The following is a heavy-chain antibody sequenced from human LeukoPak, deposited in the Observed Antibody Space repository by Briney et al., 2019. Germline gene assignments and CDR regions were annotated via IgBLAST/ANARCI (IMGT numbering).Heavy chain of an antibody. CDR1: GGSFSGYH. D-gene: IGHD6-6*01. V-gene: IGHV4-34*01. J-gene: IGHJ5*02. CDR3: ARGYGSSSYNWFDP. CDR2: INHSGST. Sequence: SETLSLTCAVYGGSFSGYHWSWIRQPPGKGLEWIGEINHSGSTNYNPSLKSRVTISVDTSKNQFSLKLRSATAADTAVYYCARGYGSSSYNWFDPWGQGTLVTVSS.